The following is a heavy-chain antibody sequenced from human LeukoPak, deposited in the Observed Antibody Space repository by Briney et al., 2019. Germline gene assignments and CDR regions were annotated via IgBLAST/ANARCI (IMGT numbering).Heavy chain of an antibody. CDR2: FDPEDGET. Sequence: ASVKVSCRVSVYTLTELSMHWVRQAPGKGLEWMGGFDPEDGETIYAQKFQGRVTMTEDTSTDTAYMELSSLRSEDTAVYYCATDRPLWFREKTGGHWFDPWGQGTLVTVSS. CDR3: ATDRPLWFREKTGGHWFDP. V-gene: IGHV1-24*01. J-gene: IGHJ5*02. D-gene: IGHD3-10*01. CDR1: VYTLTELS.